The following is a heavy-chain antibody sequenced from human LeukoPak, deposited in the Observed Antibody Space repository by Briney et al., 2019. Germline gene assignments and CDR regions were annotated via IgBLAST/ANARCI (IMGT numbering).Heavy chain of an antibody. CDR1: GFTFSSYW. V-gene: IGHV3-74*01. Sequence: GGSLRLSCAASGFTFSSYWMHWVRQAPGKGLVWVSRINSDGSSTSYADSVKGRFTISRDNSKNTLYLQMNSLRAEDTAVYYCAKLQFIVGAASPHDAFDIWGQGTMVTVSS. CDR2: INSDGSST. CDR3: AKLQFIVGAASPHDAFDI. J-gene: IGHJ3*02. D-gene: IGHD2-15*01.